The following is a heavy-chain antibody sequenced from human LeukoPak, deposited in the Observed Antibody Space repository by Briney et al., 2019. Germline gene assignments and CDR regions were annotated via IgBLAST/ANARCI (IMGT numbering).Heavy chain of an antibody. CDR2: IRYDGSNK. Sequence: GGSLRLXCAASGFTFSSYGMHWARQAPGKGLECVAFIRYDGSNKNYADSVYGRFTIYRDNSKNTLYLQMNSLRAEDTAVYYCSVVVPAAISRPFDYWGQGTLVTVSS. CDR1: GFTFSSYG. CDR3: SVVVPAAISRPFDY. J-gene: IGHJ4*02. V-gene: IGHV3-30*02. D-gene: IGHD2-2*01.